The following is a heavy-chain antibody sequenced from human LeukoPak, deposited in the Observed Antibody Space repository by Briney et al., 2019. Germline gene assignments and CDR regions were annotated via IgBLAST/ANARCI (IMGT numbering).Heavy chain of an antibody. J-gene: IGHJ1*01. CDR2: IDTDGSST. V-gene: IGHV3-74*01. CDR3: ARTDETAPAEDFQH. D-gene: IGHD2-21*02. Sequence: GGSLRLSCAASGFTFSSYWMYWVRQAPGKGLVWVSRIDTDGSSTSYADSVKGRFTISRDNAKNTLYLQMNSLRVEDTAVYYCARTDETAPAEDFQHWGQGTLVTVSS. CDR1: GFTFSSYW.